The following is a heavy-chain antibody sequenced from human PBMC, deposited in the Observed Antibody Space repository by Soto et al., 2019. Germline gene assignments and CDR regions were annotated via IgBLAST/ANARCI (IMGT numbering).Heavy chain of an antibody. V-gene: IGHV1-46*01. CDR1: GYTFTSYY. CDR2: INPSGGST. Sequence: ASVKVSCKASGYTFTSYYMHWVRQAPGQGLEWMGIINPSGGSTRYAQKFQGRVTMTRDTSTSTVYMELSSLRSEDTAVYYCARDFGKSPLGEHKWFDPSGQGTLLALSS. J-gene: IGHJ5*02. CDR3: ARDFGKSPLGEHKWFDP. D-gene: IGHD2-21*01.